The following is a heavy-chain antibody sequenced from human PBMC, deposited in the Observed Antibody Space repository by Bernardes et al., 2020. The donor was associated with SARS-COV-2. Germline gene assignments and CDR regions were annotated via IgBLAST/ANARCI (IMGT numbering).Heavy chain of an antibody. CDR2: ISGEGTGI. CDR1: GMTFSSYW. CDR3: AGTATTCCDY. D-gene: IGHD2-21*02. V-gene: IGHV3-74*03. Sequence: GGSLRLSRATSGMTFSSYWMHWVRQVPGKGLVWVARISGEGTGITYADSVKGRFTISRDNAKKTLYLQMNSLRVEDAAVYYCAGTATTCCDYWGQGTLVTVSS. J-gene: IGHJ4*02.